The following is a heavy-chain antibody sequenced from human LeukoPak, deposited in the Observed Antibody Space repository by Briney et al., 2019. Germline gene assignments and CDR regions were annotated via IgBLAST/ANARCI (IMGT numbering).Heavy chain of an antibody. V-gene: IGHV3-21*01. CDR3: ARDGLASSGWPDAFDI. Sequence: EGSLRLSCAASGFTFSSYSMNWVRQAPGKGLEWVSSISSSSSYIYCADSVKGRFTISRDNAKNSLYLQMNSLRAEDTAVYYCARDGLASSGWPDAFDIWGQGTMVTVSS. CDR1: GFTFSSYS. CDR2: ISSSSSYI. D-gene: IGHD6-19*01. J-gene: IGHJ3*02.